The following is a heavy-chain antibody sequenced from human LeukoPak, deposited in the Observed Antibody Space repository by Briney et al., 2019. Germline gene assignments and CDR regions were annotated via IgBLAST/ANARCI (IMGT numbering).Heavy chain of an antibody. CDR3: ARADRALDYYGSGRGWYFDY. J-gene: IGHJ4*02. Sequence: GGSLRLSCAASGFTFSSYAMHWVRRAPGKGLEWVAVISYDGSNKYYADSVKGRFTISRDNSKNTLYLQMNSLRAEDTAVYYCARADRALDYYGSGRGWYFDYWGQGTLVTVSS. CDR2: ISYDGSNK. CDR1: GFTFSSYA. D-gene: IGHD3-10*01. V-gene: IGHV3-30-3*01.